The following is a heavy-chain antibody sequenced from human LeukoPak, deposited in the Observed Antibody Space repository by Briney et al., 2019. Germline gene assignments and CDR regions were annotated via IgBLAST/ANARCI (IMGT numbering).Heavy chain of an antibody. J-gene: IGHJ5*02. D-gene: IGHD2-2*01. CDR2: INPNSGGT. CDR3: AKSSTSHKWFDP. V-gene: IGHV1-2*02. CDR1: GYTFTGYY. Sequence: ASVKVSCKASGYTFTGYYMHWVRQAPGQGLEWMGWINPNSGGTNYAQKLQGRVTMTTDTSTSTAYMEMSSLKSEDTAVYYCAKSSTSHKWFDPWGQGTLVTVSS.